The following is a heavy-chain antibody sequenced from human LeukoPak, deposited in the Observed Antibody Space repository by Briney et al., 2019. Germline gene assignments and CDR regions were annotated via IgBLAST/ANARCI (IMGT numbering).Heavy chain of an antibody. CDR3: AREISRTGAFDI. J-gene: IGHJ3*02. D-gene: IGHD3-3*02. V-gene: IGHV3-21*01. CDR2: ISSSSSYI. Sequence: GGSLRLSCAASGFTFSSYSMNWVRQAPGKGLEWVSSISSSSSYIYYADSVKGRFTISRDNAKNPLYLQMNSLRAEDTAVYYCAREISRTGAFDIWGQGTMVTVSS. CDR1: GFTFSSYS.